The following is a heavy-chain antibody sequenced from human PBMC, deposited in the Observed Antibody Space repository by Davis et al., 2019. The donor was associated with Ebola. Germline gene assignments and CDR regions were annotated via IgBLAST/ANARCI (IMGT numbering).Heavy chain of an antibody. Sequence: LGGSLRLSCAASGFILSYYTMNWVRQAPGKGLEWVSSISSSSSDMYYADSVRGRFTISRDNAKNSLYLQMDSLRAEDTAVYYCARDVGYCSSVSCPVWQPFDYWGQGTLATVSS. CDR2: ISSSSSDM. CDR3: ARDVGYCSSVSCPVWQPFDY. D-gene: IGHD2-2*01. J-gene: IGHJ4*02. CDR1: GFILSYYT. V-gene: IGHV3-21*01.